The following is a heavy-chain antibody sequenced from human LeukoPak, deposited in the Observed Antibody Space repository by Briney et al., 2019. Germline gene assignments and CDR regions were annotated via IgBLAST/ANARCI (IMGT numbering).Heavy chain of an antibody. Sequence: ASVKVSCKASGYTFTSYDINWVRQATGQGLEWMGWMNPNSGNTGYAQKFQGRVTMTRNTSISTAYMELSSLRSEDTAVYYCATDRGLWGDNYYYYYGMDVWGQGTTVTVSS. CDR3: ATDRGLWGDNYYYYYGMDV. V-gene: IGHV1-8*01. CDR2: MNPNSGNT. J-gene: IGHJ6*02. CDR1: GYTFTSYD. D-gene: IGHD2-21*01.